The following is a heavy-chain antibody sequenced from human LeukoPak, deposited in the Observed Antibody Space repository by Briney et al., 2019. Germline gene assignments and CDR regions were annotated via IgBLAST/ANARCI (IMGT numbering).Heavy chain of an antibody. D-gene: IGHD5-18*01. J-gene: IGHJ4*02. CDR3: ARRDTVMTPFDY. V-gene: IGHV4-59*08. Sequence: PSETLSLTCTASGGSISSYYWSWIRQPPGKGLEWIGYIYDSGITNYNPSLKTRVTISVDTSKSQFSLDLSSVTAADTAVYYRARRDTVMTPFDYWGQGTLVTVSS. CDR2: IYDSGIT. CDR1: GGSISSYY.